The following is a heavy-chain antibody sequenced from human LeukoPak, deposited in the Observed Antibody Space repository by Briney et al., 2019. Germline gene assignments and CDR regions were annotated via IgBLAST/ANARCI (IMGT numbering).Heavy chain of an antibody. CDR1: GYTFNSYD. Sequence: ASVKVSCKASGYTFNSYDINWVRQATGQGLEWMGWMNPNSGNTGYAQKFQGRVTMTRNTSISTAYMELSSLRSEDTAVYYCARSDFWSGYFWFDPWGQGTLVTVSS. J-gene: IGHJ5*02. V-gene: IGHV1-8*01. D-gene: IGHD3-3*01. CDR2: MNPNSGNT. CDR3: ARSDFWSGYFWFDP.